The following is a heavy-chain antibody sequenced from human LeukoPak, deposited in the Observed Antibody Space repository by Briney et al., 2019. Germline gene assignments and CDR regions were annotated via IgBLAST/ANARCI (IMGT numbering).Heavy chain of an antibody. Sequence: EGSLRLSCAASGFTFSSYWMHWVRQAPGKGLVWVSRITSDGRSTSYADSVKGRFTMSRDNAKNTLYLQMNRLRVEDTAVYYCSYGAPTTSDYWGQGTLVTVSS. V-gene: IGHV3-74*01. CDR3: SYGAPTTSDY. CDR2: ITSDGRST. J-gene: IGHJ4*02. D-gene: IGHD2/OR15-2a*01. CDR1: GFTFSSYW.